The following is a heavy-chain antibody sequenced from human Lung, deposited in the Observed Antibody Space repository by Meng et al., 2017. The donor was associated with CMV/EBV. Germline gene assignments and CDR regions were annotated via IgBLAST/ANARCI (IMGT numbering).Heavy chain of an antibody. CDR1: AFPFSDYC. J-gene: IGHJ4*02. CDR3: AQDDPVLHQ. Sequence: VMRVEAGGGLVQPVGCLGHSVAPSAFPFSDYCVHWFRQAPGKGLDWVAFIRYAEGDKYYGESVKGRFTISRDTSRNSLDLQMNSLRPEDTGVYYCAQDDPVLHQWGQGTLVTVSS. CDR2: IRYAEGDK. V-gene: IGHV3-30*02.